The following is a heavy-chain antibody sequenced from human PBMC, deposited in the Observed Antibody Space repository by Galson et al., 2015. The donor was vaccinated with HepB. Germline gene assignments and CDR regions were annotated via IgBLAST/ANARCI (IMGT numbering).Heavy chain of an antibody. CDR2: IKSKTDGGTT. V-gene: IGHV3-15*01. CDR3: NGGYCTNSVCFYYYYYGMDV. J-gene: IGHJ6*02. D-gene: IGHD2-8*01. CDR1: GFTFSNSW. Sequence: SLRLSCAASGFTFSNSWMSWVRQAPGKGLEWVGRIKSKTDGGTTDYAAPVKGRFTIPRDDSKNTLYLQMNSLKTEDTAVYYCNGGYCTNSVCFYYYYYGMDVWGQGTTVTVSS.